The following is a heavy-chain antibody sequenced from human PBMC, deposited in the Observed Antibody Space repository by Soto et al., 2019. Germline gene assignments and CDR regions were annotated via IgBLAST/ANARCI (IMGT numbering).Heavy chain of an antibody. D-gene: IGHD3-22*01. CDR3: ARESFYDSGGFHGFDY. Sequence: SETLSLTCTVSGDSITSNSYFWAWIRQPPGKGLEWIGSIYYSGTTYYNPSLKSRVTISVDRSKNQFSLKLSSVTAADTAVYYCARESFYDSGGFHGFDYWGQGTLVTVSS. J-gene: IGHJ4*02. CDR1: GDSITSNSYF. CDR2: IYYSGTT. V-gene: IGHV4-39*07.